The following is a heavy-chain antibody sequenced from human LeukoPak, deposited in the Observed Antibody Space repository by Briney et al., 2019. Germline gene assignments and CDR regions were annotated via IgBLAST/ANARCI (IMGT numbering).Heavy chain of an antibody. V-gene: IGHV3-30*04. J-gene: IGHJ6*03. CDR1: GFTFSSYA. D-gene: IGHD3-9*01. CDR2: ISYDGSNK. CDR3: ARADISYYYYMDV. Sequence: GRSLRLSCAASGFTFSSYAMHWVRQAPGKGLEWVAVISYDGSNKYYADSVKGRFTISRDNSKNTLYLQMNSLRAEDTAVYYCARADISYYYYMDVWGKGTTVTVSS.